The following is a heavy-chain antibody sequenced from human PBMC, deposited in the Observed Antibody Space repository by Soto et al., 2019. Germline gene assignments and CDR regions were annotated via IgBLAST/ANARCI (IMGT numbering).Heavy chain of an antibody. V-gene: IGHV1-2*02. J-gene: IGHJ5*02. CDR1: GYTFTGYY. CDR2: INPNSGGT. Sequence: QVQLVQSGAEVKKPGASVKVSCKASGYTFTGYYMHWVRQAPGQGLEWMGWINPNSGGTNYAQKFQGRVTMTRDTSISTAYMELSRLRSDDTAVYYCVRVARRGVRENWFDPWGQGTLVTVSS. CDR3: VRVARRGVRENWFDP. D-gene: IGHD6-6*01.